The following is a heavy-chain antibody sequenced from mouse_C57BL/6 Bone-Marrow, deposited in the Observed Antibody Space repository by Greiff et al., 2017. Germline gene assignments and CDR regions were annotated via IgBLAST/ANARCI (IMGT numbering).Heavy chain of an antibody. J-gene: IGHJ2*01. CDR2: ISSGSSTI. CDR3: ASFDGYYMYY. V-gene: IGHV5-17*01. CDR1: GFTFSDYG. D-gene: IGHD2-3*01. Sequence: DVMLVESGGGLVKPGGSLKLSCAASGFTFSDYGMHWVRQAPGKGLEWVAYISSGSSTIYYADTVKGRFTIARDNAKNTLFLQMTSLRSEDTAMYYCASFDGYYMYYWGQGTTLTVSS.